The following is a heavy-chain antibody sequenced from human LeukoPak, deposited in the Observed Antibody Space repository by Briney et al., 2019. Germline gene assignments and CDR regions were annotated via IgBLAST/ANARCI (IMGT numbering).Heavy chain of an antibody. CDR2: MNPNSGNT. D-gene: IGHD6-19*01. CDR1: GYTFTSYG. J-gene: IGHJ4*02. V-gene: IGHV1-8*02. Sequence: GASVKVSCKASGYTFTSYGISWVRQAPGQGLEWMGWMNPNSGNTGYAQKFQGRVTMTRNTSISTAYMELSSLRSEDTAVYYCARCGSRDAGSGFDYWGQGTLVTVSS. CDR3: ARCGSRDAGSGFDY.